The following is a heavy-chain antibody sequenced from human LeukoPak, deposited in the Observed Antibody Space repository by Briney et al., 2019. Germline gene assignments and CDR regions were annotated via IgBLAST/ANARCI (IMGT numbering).Heavy chain of an antibody. D-gene: IGHD1-26*01. J-gene: IGHJ4*02. CDR1: GFTFSSYA. CDR2: IYYSGST. CDR3: ARHIRWEPPLIDY. Sequence: GSLRLSCAASGFTFSSYAMHWIRQPPGKGLEWIGYIYYSGSTNYNPSLKSRVTISVDTSKNQFSLKLSSVTAADTAVYYCARHIRWEPPLIDYWGQGTLVTVSS. V-gene: IGHV4-59*08.